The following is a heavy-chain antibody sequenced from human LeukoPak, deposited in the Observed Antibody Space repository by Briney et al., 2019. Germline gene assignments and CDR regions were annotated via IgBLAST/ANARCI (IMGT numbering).Heavy chain of an antibody. CDR2: INPNSGGT. J-gene: IGHJ6*03. CDR1: GYTFTGYY. Sequence: GASVKVSCKASGYTFTGYYMHWVRQAPGQGLEWMGWINPNSGGTNYAQKFQGRVTMTRDTSISTAYMELSRLRSDDTAVYYCARGIRFLEWLPPMDVWGKGTTVTVSS. CDR3: ARGIRFLEWLPPMDV. D-gene: IGHD3-3*01. V-gene: IGHV1-2*02.